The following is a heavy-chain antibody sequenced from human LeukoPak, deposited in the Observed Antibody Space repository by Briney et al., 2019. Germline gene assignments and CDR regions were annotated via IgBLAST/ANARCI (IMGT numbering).Heavy chain of an antibody. CDR2: ISGSGGST. J-gene: IGHJ4*02. CDR1: EFTFSSCA. D-gene: IGHD3-22*01. V-gene: IGHV3-23*01. CDR3: AKEMAMGYYYDSSGYAT. Sequence: GGSLRLSCAASEFTFSSCAMSWVRQAPGKGLEWVSAISGSGGSTYYADSVKGRFTISRDNSKNTLYLQMNSLRAEDTAVYYCAKEMAMGYYYDSSGYATWGQGTLVTVSS.